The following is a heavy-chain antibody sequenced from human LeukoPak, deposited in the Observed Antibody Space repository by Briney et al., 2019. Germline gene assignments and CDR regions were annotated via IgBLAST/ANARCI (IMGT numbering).Heavy chain of an antibody. CDR3: ARDPSGSYLGAFDY. J-gene: IGHJ4*02. CDR2: IIPILGIA. D-gene: IGHD1-26*01. Sequence: SVKVSCKASGGTFSSYAISWVRQAPGQGLEWMGRIIPILGIANYAQKFQGRVTIAADKSTSTAYMELSSLRSEDTAVYYCARDPSGSYLGAFDYWGQGTLVTVSS. V-gene: IGHV1-69*04. CDR1: GGTFSSYA.